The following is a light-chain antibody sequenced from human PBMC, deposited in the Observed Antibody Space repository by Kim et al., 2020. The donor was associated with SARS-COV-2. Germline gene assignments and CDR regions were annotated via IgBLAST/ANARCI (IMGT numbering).Light chain of an antibody. CDR3: QSRDSGVNVV. CDR1: SLRSYY. V-gene: IGLV3-19*01. Sequence: SSELTQDPAVSVALGQTVRITCQGDSLRSYYATWYQQKPRQAPVLVIYGRNNRPSGIPDRFSGSSSGNTASLTISGAQAEDEADFYCQSRDSGVNVVFGRGTKLTVL. J-gene: IGLJ2*01. CDR2: GRN.